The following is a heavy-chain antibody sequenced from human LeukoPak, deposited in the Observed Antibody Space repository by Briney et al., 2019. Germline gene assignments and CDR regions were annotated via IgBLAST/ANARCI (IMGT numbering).Heavy chain of an antibody. V-gene: IGHV3-53*03. D-gene: IGHD3-22*01. Sequence: GSLRLPCPASRFTFSDYYMTWVRQPPATGLEWVTVIYSGGSTYYPAPVMARFTISRDDSTNPLYLQMNSLTTEDTAVYYCAKDRDSSWWYFDLWGRGTLVTVSS. CDR2: IYSGGST. CDR1: RFTFSDYY. J-gene: IGHJ2*01. CDR3: AKDRDSSWWYFDL.